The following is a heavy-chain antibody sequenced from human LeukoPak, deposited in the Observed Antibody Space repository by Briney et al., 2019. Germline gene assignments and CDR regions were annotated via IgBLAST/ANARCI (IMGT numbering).Heavy chain of an antibody. CDR2: ISSSSSSI. CDR1: GFTFSNYW. D-gene: IGHD6-25*01. J-gene: IGHJ4*02. Sequence: GGSLRLSCAVSGFTFSNYWMSWVRQAPGKGLEWVSSISSSSSSIYYADSVKGRFTISRDNAKSSLYLRMNSLRADDTAVYFCARDPSEASHPYYFDYWGQGILVTVSS. CDR3: ARDPSEASHPYYFDY. V-gene: IGHV3-21*06.